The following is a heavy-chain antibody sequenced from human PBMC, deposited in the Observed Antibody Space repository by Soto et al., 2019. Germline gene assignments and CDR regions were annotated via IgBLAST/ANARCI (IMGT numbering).Heavy chain of an antibody. D-gene: IGHD6-19*01. CDR3: AKDRKSGSGWYWDY. CDR2: ISGSGDTP. Sequence: PGGSLRLSCAAGGFTFSNYAISWVRQAPGKGLEWVSIISGSGDTPYYADSVKGRFTISRDNSKNTLYLQMNSLRAEDTAIYYCAKDRKSGSGWYWDYWGQGCLVTVSS. CDR1: GFTFSNYA. V-gene: IGHV3-23*01. J-gene: IGHJ4*02.